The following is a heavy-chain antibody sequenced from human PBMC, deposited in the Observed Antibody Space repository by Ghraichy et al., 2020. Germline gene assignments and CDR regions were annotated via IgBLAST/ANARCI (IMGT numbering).Heavy chain of an antibody. D-gene: IGHD2-2*01. J-gene: IGHJ4*02. Sequence: SVKVSCKASGGTFSSYAISWVRQAPGQGLEWMGGIIPIFGTANYAQKFQGRVTITADESPSTASMELSSLRSEDTAVYYCARDRGVYQLLDFDYWGQGTLVTVSS. CDR1: GGTFSSYA. CDR2: IIPIFGTA. V-gene: IGHV1-69*13. CDR3: ARDRGVYQLLDFDY.